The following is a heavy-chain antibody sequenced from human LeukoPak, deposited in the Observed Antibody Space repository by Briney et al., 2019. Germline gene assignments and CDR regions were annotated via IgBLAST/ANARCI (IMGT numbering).Heavy chain of an antibody. D-gene: IGHD3-10*02. Sequence: GGSLRLSCAASGFTFSSYAMHWVRQAPGKGLEYVSAISSNGIGTFYANSVKGRFTISRDNSQNTLFLQMNSLRAEDTAVYYCAELGITMIGGVWGKGTTVTISS. CDR3: AELGITMIGGV. J-gene: IGHJ6*04. V-gene: IGHV3-64*01. CDR2: ISSNGIGT. CDR1: GFTFSSYA.